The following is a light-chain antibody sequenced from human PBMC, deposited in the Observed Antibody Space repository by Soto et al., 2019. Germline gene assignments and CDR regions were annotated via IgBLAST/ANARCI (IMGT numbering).Light chain of an antibody. CDR3: SLYTSDNAYV. V-gene: IGLV2-18*01. CDR2: EVS. Sequence: QSALTQPPSVSGSPGQSVTISCTGTSTDFVSYNRVSWYQQPPGTAPKLMIYEVSKRPSGVPDRFSGSKSGNTASLTISGLQAADEADYYCSLYTSDNAYVFGTGTKVTVL. J-gene: IGLJ1*01. CDR1: STDFVSYNR.